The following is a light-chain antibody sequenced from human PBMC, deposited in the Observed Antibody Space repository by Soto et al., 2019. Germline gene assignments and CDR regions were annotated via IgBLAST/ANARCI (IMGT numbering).Light chain of an antibody. Sequence: DIQLTESPTSLSGPLQERVTITYRATQSISSYLNWYQQKPGKAPKLLIYAASSLQSGVPSRSSGSGSGTDFTLTISRLQPEDFATYCCQQSYSLTITFREGTRLEI. CDR2: AAS. CDR3: QQSYSLTIT. V-gene: IGKV1-39*01. CDR1: QSISSY. J-gene: IGKJ5*01.